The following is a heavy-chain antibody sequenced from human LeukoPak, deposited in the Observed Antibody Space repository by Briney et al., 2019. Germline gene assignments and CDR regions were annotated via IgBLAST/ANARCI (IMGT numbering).Heavy chain of an antibody. D-gene: IGHD3-10*01. V-gene: IGHV4-39*01. Sequence: SETLSLTCTVSGGSISSSSYYWGWIRQPPGKGLEWIGSIYYSGSTYYNPSLKSRVTISVDTSKNQFSLKLSSVTAADTAVYYCASRRTRYYYGSGPFDYWGQGTLVTVSS. J-gene: IGHJ4*02. CDR3: ASRRTRYYYGSGPFDY. CDR1: GGSISSSSYY. CDR2: IYYSGST.